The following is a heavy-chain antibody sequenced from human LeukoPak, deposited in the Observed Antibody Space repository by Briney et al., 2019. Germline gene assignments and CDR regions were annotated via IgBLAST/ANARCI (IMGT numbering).Heavy chain of an antibody. CDR3: ARDLGVMVATTRDCSGGSCVYYYYYGMDV. Sequence: GGSLRLSCAASGFTFSSYEMNWVRQAPGKGLEWVSYISYSGGAKYYADSVKGRFTISRDNAKNSLYLQMNSLRAEDTAVYYCARDLGVMVATTRDCSGGSCVYYYYYGMDVWGQGTTVTVSS. CDR2: ISYSGGAK. D-gene: IGHD2-15*01. J-gene: IGHJ6*02. V-gene: IGHV3-48*03. CDR1: GFTFSSYE.